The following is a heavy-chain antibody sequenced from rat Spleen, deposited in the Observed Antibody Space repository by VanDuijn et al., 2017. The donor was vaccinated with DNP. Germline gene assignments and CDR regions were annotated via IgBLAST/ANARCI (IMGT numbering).Heavy chain of an antibody. CDR2: ITYEGSST. CDR3: IRWNSGHFDY. J-gene: IGHJ2*01. CDR1: GFTFSDYY. V-gene: IGHV5-22*01. D-gene: IGHD4-3*01. Sequence: EVQLVDSGGGLVQPGRSLKLSCAASGFTFSDYYMAWVRQAPKKGLEWVASITYEGSSTYYGDSVKGRFKISRDNAKSTLYLQKNSLRSEDMATYYCIRWNSGHFDYWGQGVMVTVSS.